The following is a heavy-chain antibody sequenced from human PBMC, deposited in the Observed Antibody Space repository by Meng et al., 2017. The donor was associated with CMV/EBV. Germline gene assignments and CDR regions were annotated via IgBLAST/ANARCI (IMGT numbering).Heavy chain of an antibody. D-gene: IGHD3-16*02. V-gene: IGHV3-21*01. Sequence: GGSLRLSCAASGFTFSSYEMNWVRQAPGKGLEWVSSISSSSSYIYYADSVKGRFTISRDNAKNSLYLQMNSLRAEDTAVYYCARDFILSGNYYYYGMDVWGQGTTVTVSS. CDR2: ISSSSSYI. CDR3: ARDFILSGNYYYYGMDV. CDR1: GFTFSSYE. J-gene: IGHJ6*02.